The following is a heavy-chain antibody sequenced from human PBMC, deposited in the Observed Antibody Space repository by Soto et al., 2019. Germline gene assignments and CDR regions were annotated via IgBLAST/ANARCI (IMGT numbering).Heavy chain of an antibody. Sequence: PSETLSLTCTVSGGSISSSSYYWGWIRQPPGKGLEWIGSIYYSGSTYYNPSLKSRVTISVDTSKNQFSLKLSSVTAADTAVYYCARVDILTSTWGMDVWGQGTTVTVSS. CDR2: IYYSGST. J-gene: IGHJ6*02. CDR3: ARVDILTSTWGMDV. V-gene: IGHV4-39*01. D-gene: IGHD3-9*01. CDR1: GGSISSSSYY.